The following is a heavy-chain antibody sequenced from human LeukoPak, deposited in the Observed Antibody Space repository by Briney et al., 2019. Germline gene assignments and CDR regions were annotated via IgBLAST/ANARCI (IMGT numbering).Heavy chain of an antibody. CDR2: IYSGGST. CDR1: GFTVSSNY. Sequence: PGGSLRLSCAASGFTVSSNYMSWVRQAPGKGLEWVSVIYSGGSTYYADSVKGRFPISRDNSKNTLYLQMNSLRAEDTAVYYCARDQVLYGGQYYYYYYGMDVWGQGTTVTVSS. V-gene: IGHV3-66*01. D-gene: IGHD4-23*01. CDR3: ARDQVLYGGQYYYYYYGMDV. J-gene: IGHJ6*02.